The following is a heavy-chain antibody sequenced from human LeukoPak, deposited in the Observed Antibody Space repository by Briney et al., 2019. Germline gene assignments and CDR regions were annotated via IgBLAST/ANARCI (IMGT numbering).Heavy chain of an antibody. CDR2: IYTSGST. D-gene: IGHD3-10*01. Sequence: PSETLSLTCTVSGGSISSDSYYWSWIRHPAGKGLEWIGRIYTSGSTNYNPSLKSRVAISVDTSKNQFSLKLSSVTAADTAVYYCARGTVRPYWGQGTLVTVSS. CDR1: GGSISSDSYY. V-gene: IGHV4-61*02. J-gene: IGHJ4*02. CDR3: ARGTVRPY.